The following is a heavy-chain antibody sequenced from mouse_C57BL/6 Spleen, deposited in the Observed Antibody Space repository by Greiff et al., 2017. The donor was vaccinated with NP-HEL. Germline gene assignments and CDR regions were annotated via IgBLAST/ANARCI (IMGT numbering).Heavy chain of an antibody. V-gene: IGHV1-15*01. CDR1: GYTFTDYE. CDR3: KTTVVEGNY. Sequence: QVQLQQSGAELVRPGASVTLSCKASGYTFTDYEMHWVKQTPVHGLEWIGAIDPETGGTAYNQKFKGKAILTADKSSSTAYMELSSLTSEDSAVYSRKTTVVEGNYWGQGTTLTVSS. CDR2: IDPETGGT. J-gene: IGHJ2*01. D-gene: IGHD1-1*01.